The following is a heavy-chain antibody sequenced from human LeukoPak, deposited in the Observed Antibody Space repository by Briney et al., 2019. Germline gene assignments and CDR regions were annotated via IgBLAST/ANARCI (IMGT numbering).Heavy chain of an antibody. CDR2: IYTSGST. D-gene: IGHD1-26*01. CDR3: ARHGTYGDYMDV. J-gene: IGHJ6*03. CDR1: GGSISSYY. Sequence: SETLSLTCTVPGGSISSYYWSWIRQPPGKGLEWIGYIYTSGSTNYNPSLKSRVTISVDTSKNQFSLKLSSVTAADTAVYYCARHGTYGDYMDVWGKGTTVTVSS. V-gene: IGHV4-4*09.